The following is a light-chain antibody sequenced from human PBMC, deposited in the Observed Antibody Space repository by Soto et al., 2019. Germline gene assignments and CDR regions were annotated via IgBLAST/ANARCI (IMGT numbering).Light chain of an antibody. Sequence: EIVLTQSPGTLSLSPGERATLSCRASQSVSSSYLAWYHQKPGQAPRLLIYGASSRATGVPDRFSGSGSGTDVTLTISRLEPEDFAVYYCQQYTTSPPAYTFGQGTKLEIK. CDR2: GAS. J-gene: IGKJ2*01. V-gene: IGKV3-20*01. CDR1: QSVSSSY. CDR3: QQYTTSPPAYT.